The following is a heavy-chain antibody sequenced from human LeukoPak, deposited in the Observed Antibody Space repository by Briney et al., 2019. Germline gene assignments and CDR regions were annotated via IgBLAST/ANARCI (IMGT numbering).Heavy chain of an antibody. V-gene: IGHV3-30-3*01. D-gene: IGHD2-15*01. Sequence: GRSLRLSCAASGFTFSSYAMHWVRQAPGKGLEWVAVISYDGSNKYYADSVKGRFTIPRDNSKNTLYLQMNSLRAEDTAIYYCAREATPLWYFDYWGQGTLVTVSS. CDR2: ISYDGSNK. CDR1: GFTFSSYA. J-gene: IGHJ4*02. CDR3: AREATPLWYFDY.